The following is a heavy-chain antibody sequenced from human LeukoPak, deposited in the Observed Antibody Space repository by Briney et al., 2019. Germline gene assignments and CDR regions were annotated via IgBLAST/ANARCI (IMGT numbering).Heavy chain of an antibody. V-gene: IGHV1-2*02. J-gene: IGHJ5*02. CDR3: ARAGMNWFDP. CDR2: INTNSCGT. Sequence: ASVTVSCKASGYTFTGYYMHWVRQAPGQGLEGMGWINTNSCGTNYAQKFQGRVTMTRDTSISTAYMELSRLRSDDTAVYYCARAGMNWFDPWGQGTLVTVSS. CDR1: GYTFTGYY.